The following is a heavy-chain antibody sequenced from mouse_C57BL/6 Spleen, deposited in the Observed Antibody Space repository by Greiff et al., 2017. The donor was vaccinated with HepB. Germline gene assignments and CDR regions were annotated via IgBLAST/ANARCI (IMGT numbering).Heavy chain of an antibody. Sequence: QVQLKESGPELVKPGASVKISCKASGYAFSSSWMNWVKQRPGKGLEWIGRIYPGDGDTNYNGKFKGKATLTADKSSSTAYMQLSSLTSEDSAVYFCAVYSNYEAWFAYWGQGTLVTVSA. J-gene: IGHJ3*01. D-gene: IGHD2-5*01. CDR2: IYPGDGDT. V-gene: IGHV1-82*01. CDR1: GYAFSSSW. CDR3: AVYSNYEAWFAY.